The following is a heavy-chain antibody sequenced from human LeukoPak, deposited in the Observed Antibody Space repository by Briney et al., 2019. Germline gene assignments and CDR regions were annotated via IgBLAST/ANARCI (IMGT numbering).Heavy chain of an antibody. CDR3: AKGGRSSGWILYYFDY. Sequence: GGSLRLSCAASGFTFSSYAMSWVRQAPGKGLEWVSAISGSGGSTYYADSVKGRFTISRDNSKNTLCLQMNSLRAEDTAVYYCAKGGRSSGWILYYFDYWGQGTLVTVSS. V-gene: IGHV3-23*01. J-gene: IGHJ4*02. CDR2: ISGSGGST. CDR1: GFTFSSYA. D-gene: IGHD6-19*01.